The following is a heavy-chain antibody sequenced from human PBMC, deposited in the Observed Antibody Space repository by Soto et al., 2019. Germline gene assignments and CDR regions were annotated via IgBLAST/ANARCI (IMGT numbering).Heavy chain of an antibody. D-gene: IGHD1-26*01. J-gene: IGHJ6*02. V-gene: IGHV1-3*01. CDR2: INAGNGNT. CDR1: GYTFTSYA. CDR3: ARAGGSGSYYGWHYYYYGMDV. Sequence: EASVKVSCKASGYTFTSYAMHWVRQAPGQRLEWMGWINAGNGNTKYSQKFQGRVTITRDTSASTAYMELSSLRSEDTAVYYCARAGGSGSYYGWHYYYYGMDVWGQGTTVTVSS.